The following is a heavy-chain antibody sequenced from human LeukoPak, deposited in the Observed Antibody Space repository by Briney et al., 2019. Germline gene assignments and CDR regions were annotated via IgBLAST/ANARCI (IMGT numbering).Heavy chain of an antibody. Sequence: GGSLRLSCAASGFIFSNYEINWVRQAPGEGLEWVSYISTSGNDKYYADSVKGRFTISRDNAKNSLYLQLNSLRADDTAVYYCAWGALCVLDYWGQGTLVTVSS. CDR2: ISTSGNDK. J-gene: IGHJ4*02. CDR1: GFIFSNYE. D-gene: IGHD3-16*01. V-gene: IGHV3-48*03. CDR3: AWGALCVLDY.